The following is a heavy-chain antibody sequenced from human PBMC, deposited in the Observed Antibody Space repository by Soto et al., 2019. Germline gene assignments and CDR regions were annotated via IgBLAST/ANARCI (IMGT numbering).Heavy chain of an antibody. CDR1: GFTFGDYA. J-gene: IGHJ6*02. CDR3: TRFSLRYYDFWSGSIPSYYYYGMDV. D-gene: IGHD3-3*01. Sequence: GGSLRLSCTASGFTFGDYAMSWFRQAPGKGLEWVGFIRSKAYGGTTEYAATVEGRFTISRDDSKSIAYLQMNSLKTEYTALYYCTRFSLRYYDFWSGSIPSYYYYGMDVWGQGTTVTVSS. V-gene: IGHV3-49*03. CDR2: IRSKAYGGTT.